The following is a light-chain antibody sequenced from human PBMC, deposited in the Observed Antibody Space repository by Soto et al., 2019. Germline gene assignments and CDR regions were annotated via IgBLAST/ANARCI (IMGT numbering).Light chain of an antibody. Sequence: DIQMTQSPSTLSASVGDRVIITCRASQSISTWLAWYQQKPGNAPKFLIYKASSLESGVPSRFSGSGSGTEFTLTISSLQPDDFATYYCQQYTSYPYTFGQGTNLDIK. CDR2: KAS. J-gene: IGKJ2*01. CDR3: QQYTSYPYT. CDR1: QSISTW. V-gene: IGKV1-5*03.